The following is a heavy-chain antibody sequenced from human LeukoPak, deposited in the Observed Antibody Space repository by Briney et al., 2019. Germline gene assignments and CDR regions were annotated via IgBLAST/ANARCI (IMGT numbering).Heavy chain of an antibody. V-gene: IGHV1-69*01. CDR2: IIPVFGTA. CDR3: ARDRVVGLGIDNAFDI. CDR1: GGTFSSYA. Sequence: GASVKVSCKASGGTFSSYAISWVRQAPGQGLECVGGIIPVFGTANYAQKFQGRVTITADESTSTAYMELSSLRSEDTAVYYCARDRVVGLGIDNAFDIWGHGTMVTVSS. J-gene: IGHJ3*02. D-gene: IGHD2-15*01.